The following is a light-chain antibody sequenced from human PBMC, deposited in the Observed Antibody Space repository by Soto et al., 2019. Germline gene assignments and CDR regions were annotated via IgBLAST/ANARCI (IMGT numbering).Light chain of an antibody. J-gene: IGKJ1*01. Sequence: DIQMTQYPSTRSSSVGDRVSINCRASQSISAWLAWYQQKPGKAPKLLIYDASSLESGVPSRFSGGGSGTEFTLTISSLQPDDFATYYCQQYNSYWTFGQGTKVDIK. CDR2: DAS. CDR3: QQYNSYWT. V-gene: IGKV1-5*01. CDR1: QSISAW.